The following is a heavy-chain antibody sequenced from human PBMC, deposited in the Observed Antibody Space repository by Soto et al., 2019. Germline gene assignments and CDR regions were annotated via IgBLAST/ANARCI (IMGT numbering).Heavy chain of an antibody. V-gene: IGHV1-2*04. CDR2: INPNSGGT. J-gene: IGHJ6*02. Sequence: AASVKVSCKASGYTFTGYYMHWVRQAPGQGLEWMGWINPNSGGTNYAQKFQGWVTMTRDTSISTAYMELSRLRSDDTAVYYCARAKRPSSYGDYDYYYYYGMDVWGQGTTVTVSS. D-gene: IGHD4-17*01. CDR1: GYTFTGYY. CDR3: ARAKRPSSYGDYDYYYYYGMDV.